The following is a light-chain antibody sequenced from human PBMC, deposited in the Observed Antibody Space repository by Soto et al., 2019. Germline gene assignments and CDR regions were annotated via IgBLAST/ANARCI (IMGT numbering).Light chain of an antibody. CDR3: SSFADSSVRDYV. J-gene: IGLJ1*01. CDR2: EVS. CDR1: SSDVGGYNY. Sequence: QSALTQPASVSGSPGQSITISCTGTSSDVGGYNYVSWYQQHPGKAPKLMIYEVSNRPSGVSNRFSGSKSGNTASLTISGLQADDEADYYCSSFADSSVRDYVFGGGTKVTVL. V-gene: IGLV2-14*01.